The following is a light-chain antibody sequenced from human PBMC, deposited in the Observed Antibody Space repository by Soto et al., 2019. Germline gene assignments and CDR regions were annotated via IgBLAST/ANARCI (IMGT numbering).Light chain of an antibody. CDR2: DVN. Sequence: QSVLTQPSSVSGSPGQSITISRTGTSSDVGAYNFVSWYQQDPGKAPKLMIYDVNNRPSGVSNRFSGSKSGNTASLTISGLQAEDEADYYCSSYTTSSSYFFGTGTKVTVL. CDR3: SSYTTSSSYF. V-gene: IGLV2-14*01. CDR1: SSDVGAYNF. J-gene: IGLJ1*01.